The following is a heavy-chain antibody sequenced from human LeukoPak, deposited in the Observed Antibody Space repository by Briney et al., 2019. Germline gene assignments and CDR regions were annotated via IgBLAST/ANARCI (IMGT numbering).Heavy chain of an antibody. V-gene: IGHV3-33*01. CDR1: GFTFSSYG. J-gene: IGHJ4*02. Sequence: PGRSLRLSCAAYGFTFSSYGMHWVRQAPGKGLEWVAVIWYDGSNKYYADSVKGRFTISRDNSKNTLYLQMNSLRAEDTAVYYCATFEYSSSSSVYDYWGQGTLVTVSS. D-gene: IGHD6-6*01. CDR3: ATFEYSSSSSVYDY. CDR2: IWYDGSNK.